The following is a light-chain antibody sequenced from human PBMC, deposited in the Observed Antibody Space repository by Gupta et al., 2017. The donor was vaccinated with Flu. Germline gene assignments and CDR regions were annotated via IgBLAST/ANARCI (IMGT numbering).Light chain of an antibody. CDR1: QSVSSSY. CDR3: QQYGSSPPRAT. Sequence: LSLSPGERATLSCRASQSVSSSYLAWYQQKPGQAPRLLIYGASSRATGIPDRFSGSGSGTDFTLTISRLEPEDFAVYYCQQYGSSPPRATFGGGTKVEIK. CDR2: GAS. V-gene: IGKV3-20*01. J-gene: IGKJ4*01.